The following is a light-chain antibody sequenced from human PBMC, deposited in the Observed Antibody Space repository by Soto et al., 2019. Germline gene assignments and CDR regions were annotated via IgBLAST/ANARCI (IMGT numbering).Light chain of an antibody. J-gene: IGKJ4*01. Sequence: DIQLTQSPSTLPASLGDRVTITCRASQSISNWLAWYHQKPGTAPKLLIYHASTLESGVPSRFSGSGSGTEFTLTISSLQPDDFATYYCRQYKGYSPLTFGGGTKVDIK. CDR3: RQYKGYSPLT. CDR1: QSISNW. CDR2: HAS. V-gene: IGKV1-5*01.